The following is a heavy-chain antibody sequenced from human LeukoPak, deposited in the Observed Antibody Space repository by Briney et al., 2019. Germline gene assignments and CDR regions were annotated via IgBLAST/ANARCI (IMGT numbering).Heavy chain of an antibody. CDR3: ARGPNDYYDSSGYPNDAFDI. CDR2: ISGSGGST. D-gene: IGHD3-22*01. Sequence: GGSLRLSCAASGFTFSSYAMSWVSQAPGEGLGWVSAISGSGGSTYYADSVKGRFTISRDNSKNTLYLQMNSLRAEDTAVYYCARGPNDYYDSSGYPNDAFDIWGQGTMVTVSS. V-gene: IGHV3-23*01. CDR1: GFTFSSYA. J-gene: IGHJ3*02.